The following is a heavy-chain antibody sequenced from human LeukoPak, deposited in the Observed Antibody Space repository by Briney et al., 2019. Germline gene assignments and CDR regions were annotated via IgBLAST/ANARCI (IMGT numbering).Heavy chain of an antibody. D-gene: IGHD3-22*01. Sequence: GGSLRLSCAASGFTFSSYAMHWVRQAPGKGLEWVAVISYDGSNKYYADSVKGRFTISRDNSKNTLYLQMNSLRAEDTAVYYCASDGEYYDSSGYYYGNAFDIWGQGTMVTVSS. CDR1: GFTFSSYA. V-gene: IGHV3-30-3*01. CDR3: ASDGEYYDSSGYYYGNAFDI. J-gene: IGHJ3*02. CDR2: ISYDGSNK.